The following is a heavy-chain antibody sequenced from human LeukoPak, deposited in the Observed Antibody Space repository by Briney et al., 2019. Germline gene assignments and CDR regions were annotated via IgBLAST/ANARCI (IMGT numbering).Heavy chain of an antibody. Sequence: GSLRLSCAASGFTFNSYAMSWVRQAPGKGLEWVSSISGSGGSTYYADSVKGRFTISRDNSKNTLYLQMNSLRAEDTAVYYCAKVWYRIAAAGYYFGYWGQGTLVTVSS. CDR1: GFTFNSYA. D-gene: IGHD6-13*01. V-gene: IGHV3-23*01. J-gene: IGHJ4*02. CDR3: AKVWYRIAAAGYYFGY. CDR2: ISGSGGST.